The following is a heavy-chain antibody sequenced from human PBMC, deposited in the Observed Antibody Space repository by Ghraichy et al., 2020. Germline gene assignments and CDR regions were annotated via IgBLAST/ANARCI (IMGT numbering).Heavy chain of an antibody. Sequence: SETLSLTCTVSGGSISSYYWSWIRQPPGKGLEWIGYIYYSGSTNYNPSLKSRVTISVDTSKNQFSLKLSSVTAADTAVYYCARDFSVPRTGHWGFDYWGQGTLVTVSS. D-gene: IGHD7-27*01. CDR1: GGSISSYY. CDR2: IYYSGST. J-gene: IGHJ4*02. V-gene: IGHV4-59*01. CDR3: ARDFSVPRTGHWGFDY.